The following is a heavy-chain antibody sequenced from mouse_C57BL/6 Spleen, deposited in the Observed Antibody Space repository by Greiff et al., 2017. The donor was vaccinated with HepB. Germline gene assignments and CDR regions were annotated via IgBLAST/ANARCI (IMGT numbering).Heavy chain of an antibody. V-gene: IGHV3-6*01. CDR2: ISYDGSN. J-gene: IGHJ4*01. D-gene: IGHD2-5*01. CDR1: GYSITSGYY. Sequence: DVKLQESGPGLVKPSQSLSLTCSVTGYSITSGYYWNWIRQFPGNKLEWMGYISYDGSNNYNPSLKNRISITRDTSKNQSFLKLNSVTTEDTATYYCARDYSNYVDAMDYWGQGTSVTVSS. CDR3: ARDYSNYVDAMDY.